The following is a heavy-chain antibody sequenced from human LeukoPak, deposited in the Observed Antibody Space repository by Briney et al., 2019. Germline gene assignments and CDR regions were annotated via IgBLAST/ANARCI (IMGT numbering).Heavy chain of an antibody. CDR2: IYYSGST. CDR1: GGSISSSSYY. Sequence: SETLSLTCTVSGGSISSSSYYWGWIRQPPGKGLEWIGSIYYSGSTYYNPSLKSRVTISVDTSKNQFSLKLSSVTAADTAVYYCARSDTYYYGSGPFDPWGQGTLVTVSS. CDR3: ARSDTYYYGSGPFDP. D-gene: IGHD3-10*01. V-gene: IGHV4-39*07. J-gene: IGHJ5*02.